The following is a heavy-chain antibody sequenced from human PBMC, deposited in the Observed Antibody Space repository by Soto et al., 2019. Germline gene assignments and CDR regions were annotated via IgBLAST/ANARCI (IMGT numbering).Heavy chain of an antibody. V-gene: IGHV4-59*01. CDR3: AREGEYYDFWSGSGEGYYYYYYMDV. CDR2: IYYSGST. CDR1: GGSLSSYY. Sequence: SETLSLTCTVSGGSLSSYYWSWIRQPPGKGLEWIGYIYYSGSTNYNPSLKSRVTISVDTSKNQFSLKLSSVTAADTAVYYCAREGEYYDFWSGSGEGYYYYYYMDVWGIGTTVTVSS. J-gene: IGHJ6*03. D-gene: IGHD3-3*01.